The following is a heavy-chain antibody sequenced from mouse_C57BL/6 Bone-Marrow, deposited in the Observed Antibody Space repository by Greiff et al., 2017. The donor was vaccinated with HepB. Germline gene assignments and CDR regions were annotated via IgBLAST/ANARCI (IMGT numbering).Heavy chain of an antibody. Sequence: VHLVESGGGLVKPGGSLKLSCAASGFTFSSYAMSWVRQTPEKRLEWVATISDGGSYTYYPDNVKGRFTISRDNAKNNLYLQMSHLKSEDTAMYYCARDKGDGSSQGDPMDYWGQGTSVTVSS. V-gene: IGHV5-4*01. CDR1: GFTFSSYA. J-gene: IGHJ4*01. D-gene: IGHD1-1*01. CDR3: ARDKGDGSSQGDPMDY. CDR2: ISDGGSYT.